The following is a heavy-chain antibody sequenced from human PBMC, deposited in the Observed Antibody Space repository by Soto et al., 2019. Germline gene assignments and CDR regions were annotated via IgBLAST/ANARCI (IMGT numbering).Heavy chain of an antibody. CDR3: AKVPHLAVASTVIDY. CDR1: GFTFDDYA. V-gene: IGHV3-9*01. Sequence: EVQLMESGGGLVQPGRSLRLSCAVSGFTFDDYAMHWVRQAPGKGLEWVSGISWNSGKIAYADSVKGGFTISRDNAKNSLSLQMSSLRAEDTAMYYCAKVPHLAVASTVIDYWGQGTLVTVSS. D-gene: IGHD6-19*01. CDR2: ISWNSGKI. J-gene: IGHJ4*02.